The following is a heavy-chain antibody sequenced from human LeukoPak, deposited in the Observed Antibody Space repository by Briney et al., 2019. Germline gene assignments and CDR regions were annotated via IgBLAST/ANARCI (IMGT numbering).Heavy chain of an antibody. Sequence: GGSLRLSCAASGFTFSSYWMHWVRQAPGKGLVWFSRINSDGSSTSYADSVKGRFTISRDDAKNTLYLQMNSLRAEDTAVYYCAREFRAMRVIQLWNPVLWGQGTLVTVSS. CDR2: INSDGSST. CDR1: GFTFSSYW. CDR3: AREFRAMRVIQLWNPVL. J-gene: IGHJ4*02. D-gene: IGHD5-18*01. V-gene: IGHV3-74*01.